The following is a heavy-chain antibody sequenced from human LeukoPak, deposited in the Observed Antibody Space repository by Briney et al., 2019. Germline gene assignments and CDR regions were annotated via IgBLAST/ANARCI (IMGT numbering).Heavy chain of an antibody. Sequence: GGSLRLSCAASGFTFSSYGMHWVRQAPGKGLEWVGFIRYDGSNKYYADSVKGRFTISRDNSKNTLYLQMNSLRAEDTAVYYCANYPGLAAAGTFFDNWGQGTLVTVSS. V-gene: IGHV3-30*02. J-gene: IGHJ4*02. CDR3: ANYPGLAAAGTFFDN. D-gene: IGHD6-13*01. CDR2: IRYDGSNK. CDR1: GFTFSSYG.